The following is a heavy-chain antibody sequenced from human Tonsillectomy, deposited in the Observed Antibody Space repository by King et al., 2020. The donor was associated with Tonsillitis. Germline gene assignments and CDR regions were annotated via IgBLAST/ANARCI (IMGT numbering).Heavy chain of an antibody. J-gene: IGHJ4*02. CDR1: GGSFSGYY. D-gene: IGHD3-22*01. CDR2: INHSGST. CDR3: ARGHYDSSGYYLWEY. V-gene: IGHV4-34*01. Sequence: VQLQQWGAGLLKPSETLSLTCAVYGGSFSGYYWSWIRQPPGKGLEWIGEINHSGSTNYHPSLKSRVTISLDTSKNQFSLKLSSVTAADTAVYYCARGHYDSSGYYLWEYWGQGTLVTVSS.